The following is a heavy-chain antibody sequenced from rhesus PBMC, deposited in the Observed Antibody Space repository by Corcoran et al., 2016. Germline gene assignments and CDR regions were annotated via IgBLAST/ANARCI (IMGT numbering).Heavy chain of an antibody. CDR2: IYGSGGST. V-gene: IGHV4-147*01. D-gene: IGHD2-27*01. J-gene: IGHJ4*01. Sequence: QVQLQESGPGLVKPSATLSLTCPVSGCSISDSYYWTWLRPPPGTGLEGMGRIYGSGGSTSYNPSLKSRVTISKDTSKNQFSLKLSSVTAADTAVYYCARDCSGIYCPFDYWGQGVLVTVSS. CDR1: GCSISDSYY. CDR3: ARDCSGIYCPFDY.